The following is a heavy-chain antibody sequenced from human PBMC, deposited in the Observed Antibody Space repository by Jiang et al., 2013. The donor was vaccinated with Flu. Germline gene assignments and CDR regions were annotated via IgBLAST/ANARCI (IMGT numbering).Heavy chain of an antibody. Sequence: SQTLSLTCAISGDSVSSNGAYWTWIRQSPSRGLEWLGRTYYRSKWYNDYAMSVKSRITINPDTSKNQFSLQLNSVTPEDTAVYYCARGDGWGWFDPWGQGTLVTVSS. CDR1: GDSVSSNGAY. V-gene: IGHV6-1*01. D-gene: IGHD1-26*01. CDR3: ARGDGWGWFDP. CDR2: TYYRSKWYN. J-gene: IGHJ5*02.